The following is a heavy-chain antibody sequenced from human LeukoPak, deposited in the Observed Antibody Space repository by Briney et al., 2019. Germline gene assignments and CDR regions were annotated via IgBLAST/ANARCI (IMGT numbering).Heavy chain of an antibody. V-gene: IGHV3-33*08. J-gene: IGHJ4*02. D-gene: IGHD6-19*01. Sequence: PGGSLRLSCAASGFTFSSYAMSWVRQAPGKGLEWVAVIWYDGSNKYYADSVKGRFTISRDNSKNTLYLQMNSLRAEDTAVYYCARDPIIAVAGLDYWGQGTLVTVSS. CDR1: GFTFSSYA. CDR2: IWYDGSNK. CDR3: ARDPIIAVAGLDY.